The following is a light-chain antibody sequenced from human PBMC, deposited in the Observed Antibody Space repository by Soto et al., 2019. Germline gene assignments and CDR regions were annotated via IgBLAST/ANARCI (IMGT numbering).Light chain of an antibody. CDR3: QQYSDLPMT. CDR1: QTVDNNY. J-gene: IGKJ5*01. V-gene: IGKV3-20*01. CDR2: GAS. Sequence: IVLTQSPGTLSLSPGERAILSCRASQTVDNNYLAWCKQKPGQAPRLLSYGASRRATGIPDRGSGSASGTEFTLTISRLEPEDFEVYFCQQYSDLPMTFGQGTRLEI.